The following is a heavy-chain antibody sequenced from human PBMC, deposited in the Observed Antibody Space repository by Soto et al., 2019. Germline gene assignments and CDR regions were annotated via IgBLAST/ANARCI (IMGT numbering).Heavy chain of an antibody. V-gene: IGHV3-74*01. J-gene: IGHJ6*02. CDR1: GFTFSTYW. CDR2: IKFDGSTT. CDR3: ARGIRNYYGVAV. Sequence: EVQLVESGGGLVQPGGSLRLSCVASGFTFSTYWMHWVRQAPRKGLVWVSRIKFDGSTTSYADSVKGRFTISRDNAKNTVYLQMNSLGGEDTGVYYCARGIRNYYGVAVWGHGTTVTVSS. D-gene: IGHD5-18*01.